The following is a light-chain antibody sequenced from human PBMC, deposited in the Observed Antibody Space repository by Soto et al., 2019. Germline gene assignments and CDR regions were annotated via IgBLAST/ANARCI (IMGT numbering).Light chain of an antibody. Sequence: DIEMTQSPATLSASGGDRVTITFRASQTIRRWWAWYHQRPGKAPKVLIYDASTLESGVHARFSGSGSETEFTVTISSLQPEDSATYYCQPYNRDPWTFGQGTKVEIK. CDR2: DAS. V-gene: IGKV1-5*01. CDR1: QTIRRW. J-gene: IGKJ1*01. CDR3: QPYNRDPWT.